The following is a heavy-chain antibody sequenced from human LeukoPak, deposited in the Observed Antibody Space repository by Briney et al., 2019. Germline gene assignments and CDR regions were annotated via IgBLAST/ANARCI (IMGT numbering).Heavy chain of an antibody. CDR3: ARGLRGYTYGLDY. D-gene: IGHD5-18*01. CDR2: ISSSGSTI. Sequence: GGSLRLSCADSGFTFSSYEMNWVRQAPGKGLEWVSYISSSGSTIYYADSVKGRFTISRDNAKNSLYLQMNSLRVEDTAVYYCARGLRGYTYGLDYWGQGTLVAVSS. J-gene: IGHJ4*02. CDR1: GFTFSSYE. V-gene: IGHV3-48*03.